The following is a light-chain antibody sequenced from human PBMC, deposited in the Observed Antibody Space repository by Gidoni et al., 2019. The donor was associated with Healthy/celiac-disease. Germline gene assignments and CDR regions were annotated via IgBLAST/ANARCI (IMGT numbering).Light chain of an antibody. CDR2: DAS. Sequence: IVLTQSPATLSLSPGERATLSCRASQSVSSYLAWDQQKPGQAPRLLIYDASNRATGIPARFSGSGSGTDFTLTISSLEPEDFAVYYCQQRSNWPPGLTFGGXTKVEIK. V-gene: IGKV3-11*01. CDR1: QSVSSY. CDR3: QQRSNWPPGLT. J-gene: IGKJ4*01.